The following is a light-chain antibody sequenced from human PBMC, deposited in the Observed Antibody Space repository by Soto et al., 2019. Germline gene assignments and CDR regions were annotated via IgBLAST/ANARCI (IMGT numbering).Light chain of an antibody. J-gene: IGLJ2*01. CDR1: SAHSNYA. CDR2: LNSDGSH. Sequence: QLVLTQSPSASASLGASVNLTCTLSSAHSNYAIAWHQQRPEKGPQYLMKLNSDGSHSKGDGIPDRFSGSSSGAERSLTISSLQSEDEADYYCQTWGTDPGVFGAGTKLTVL. V-gene: IGLV4-69*01. CDR3: QTWGTDPGV.